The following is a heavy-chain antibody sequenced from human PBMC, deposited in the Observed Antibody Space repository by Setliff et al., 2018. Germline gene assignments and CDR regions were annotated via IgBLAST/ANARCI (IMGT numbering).Heavy chain of an antibody. CDR3: ARGVNYHYYYMDV. CDR2: IYHSGST. V-gene: IGHV4-4*02. J-gene: IGHJ6*03. Sequence: TLSLTCAVSGGSISSSNWWSWVRQPPGKGLEWIGEIYHSGSTNYNPSLKSRVTISVDKSKNQFSLKLSSVTAADTAVYYCARGVNYHYYYMDVWGKGTTVTVSS. D-gene: IGHD3-3*01. CDR1: GGSISSSNW.